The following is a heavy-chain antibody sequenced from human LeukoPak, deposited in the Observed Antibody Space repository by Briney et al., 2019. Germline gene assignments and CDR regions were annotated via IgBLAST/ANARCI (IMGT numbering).Heavy chain of an antibody. CDR3: ARGSEDSSGYYLFDY. Sequence: GASVKVSCKASGYTFTGYYVHWVRQAPGQGLEWMGWINPNSGGTNYAQKFQGRVTMTRDTSISTAYMELSRLRSDDTAVYYCARGSEDSSGYYLFDYWGQGTLVTVSS. D-gene: IGHD3-22*01. CDR1: GYTFTGYY. CDR2: INPNSGGT. J-gene: IGHJ4*02. V-gene: IGHV1-2*02.